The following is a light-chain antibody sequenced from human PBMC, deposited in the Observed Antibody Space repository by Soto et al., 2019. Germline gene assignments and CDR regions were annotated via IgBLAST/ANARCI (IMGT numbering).Light chain of an antibody. J-gene: IGKJ1*01. CDR1: QSISSY. V-gene: IGKV1-39*01. CDR3: QQSYSTPRT. CDR2: AAS. Sequence: IQMTKSPSSLSASVEDRVTITCRASQSISSYLNWYQQKPGKAPKLLIYAASSLQSGVPSRFSGSGSGTDFTLTISSLQPEDFATYYCQQSYSTPRTFGQGTKVEIK.